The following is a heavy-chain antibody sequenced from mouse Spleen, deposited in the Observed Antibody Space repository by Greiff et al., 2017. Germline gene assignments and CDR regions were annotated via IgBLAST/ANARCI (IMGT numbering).Heavy chain of an antibody. V-gene: IGHV1-52*01. D-gene: IGHD1-1*01. CDR2: IDPSDSET. Sequence: VQLQQPGAELVRPGSSVKLSCKASGYTFTSYWMHWVKQRPIQGLEWIGNIDPSDSETHYNQKFKDKATLTVDKSSSTAYMQLSSLTSEDSAVYYCARRNYYDGSYLDYWGQGTTLTVSS. J-gene: IGHJ2*01. CDR3: ARRNYYDGSYLDY. CDR1: GYTFTSYW.